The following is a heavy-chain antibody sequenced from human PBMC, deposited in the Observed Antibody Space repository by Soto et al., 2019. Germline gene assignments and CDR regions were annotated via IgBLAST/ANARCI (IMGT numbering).Heavy chain of an antibody. CDR2: ISGSGGST. Sequence: EVQLLESGGGLVQPGGSLRLSCAASGFTFSSYAMSWVRQAPGKGLEWVSAISGSGGSTYYADSVKGRFTISRDNSKNTLYLQMNSLRAEDTAVYYCAKSPHGKRGGGSQGVYWGQGTLVTVSS. V-gene: IGHV3-23*01. D-gene: IGHD2-15*01. CDR3: AKSPHGKRGGGSQGVY. J-gene: IGHJ4*02. CDR1: GFTFSSYA.